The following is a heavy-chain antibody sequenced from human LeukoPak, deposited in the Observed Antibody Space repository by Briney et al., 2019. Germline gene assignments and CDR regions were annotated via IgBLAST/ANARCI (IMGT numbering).Heavy chain of an antibody. J-gene: IGHJ5*02. CDR2: INPNSGGT. CDR1: GYTFTGYY. D-gene: IGHD3-3*01. V-gene: IGHV1-2*02. Sequence: ASVKVSCKASGYTFTGYYMHWVRQPPGQGLEWMGWINPNSGGTNYAQKYQGRVTMTRDTSVSTAYMELSRLRSDDTAVYYCARAPGYAFWRGFPFPFDPWGQGTLVTVSS. CDR3: ARAPGYAFWRGFPFPFDP.